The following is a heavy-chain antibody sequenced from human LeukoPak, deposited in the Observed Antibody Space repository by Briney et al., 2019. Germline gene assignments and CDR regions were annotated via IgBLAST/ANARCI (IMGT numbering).Heavy chain of an antibody. CDR2: ISGNNGNT. D-gene: IGHD2-15*01. J-gene: IGHJ3*02. V-gene: IGHV1-18*01. CDR3: AREDCSGGSCYSLSLTPVFHVFDI. Sequence: ASVKVSCKASGYAFTSYGISWVRQAPGQGLEWMGWISGNNGNTNYAPKLQGRVTMTTDTSTSTAYMELRSLRSDDTAVYYCAREDCSGGSCYSLSLTPVFHVFDIWGQGTMVTVSS. CDR1: GYAFTSYG.